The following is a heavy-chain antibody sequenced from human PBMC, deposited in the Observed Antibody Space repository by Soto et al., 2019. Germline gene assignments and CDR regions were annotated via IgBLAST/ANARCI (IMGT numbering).Heavy chain of an antibody. CDR3: AKVWLYSTNGVCYNFDY. V-gene: IGHV3-23*01. D-gene: IGHD2-8*01. CDR1: GFTFSSYA. J-gene: IGHJ4*02. CDR2: ISGSGGST. Sequence: QRLSCAASGFTFSSYAMSWVRQAPGKGLEWVSAISGSGGSTYYADSVKGRFTISRDNSKNTLYLQMNSLRAEDTAVYYCAKVWLYSTNGVCYNFDYWGPGTLVTVSS.